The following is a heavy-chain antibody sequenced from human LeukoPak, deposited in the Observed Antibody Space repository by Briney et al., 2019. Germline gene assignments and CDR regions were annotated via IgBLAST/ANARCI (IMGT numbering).Heavy chain of an antibody. J-gene: IGHJ4*02. CDR1: GGSISSYD. Sequence: PSETLSLTCTVSGGSISSYDWSWIRQPPGKGLEWIGYIYYSGSTNYNPSLKSRVTISVDTSMDQFSLKLSSVTAADTAVYYCARGGMGATTVFDFWGQGTLVTVSS. CDR2: IYYSGST. D-gene: IGHD1-26*01. CDR3: ARGGMGATTVFDF. V-gene: IGHV4-59*08.